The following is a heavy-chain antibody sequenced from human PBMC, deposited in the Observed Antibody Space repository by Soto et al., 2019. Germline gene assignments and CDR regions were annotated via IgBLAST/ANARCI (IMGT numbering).Heavy chain of an antibody. CDR1: GFTFSDYC. CDR2: MKADGSEK. V-gene: IGHV3-7*02. D-gene: IGHD6-19*01. J-gene: IGHJ1*01. CDR3: ARGRAVAV. Sequence: EVQLVESGGALVQPGGSLRLSCVASGFTFSDYCMTWVRQAPGKGLEWVANMKADGSEKNYVDSVKGRFAISRDNAHNSLSLQMNSLTAESTVIYHCARGRAVAVWGQGSVVIVSS.